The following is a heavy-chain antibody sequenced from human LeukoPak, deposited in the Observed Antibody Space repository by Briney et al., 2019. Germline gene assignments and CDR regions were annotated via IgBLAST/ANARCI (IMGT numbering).Heavy chain of an antibody. CDR2: IYYSGST. Sequence: SETLSLTCTVSGGSISSYYWSWIRQPPGKGLEWIGYIYYSGSTNYNPSLRSRVTISVDTSKEQFSLKLSSVTAADTAVYYCASDMTTVVTLGYWGQGTLVTVSS. CDR1: GGSISSYY. D-gene: IGHD4-23*01. J-gene: IGHJ4*02. V-gene: IGHV4-59*08. CDR3: ASDMTTVVTLGY.